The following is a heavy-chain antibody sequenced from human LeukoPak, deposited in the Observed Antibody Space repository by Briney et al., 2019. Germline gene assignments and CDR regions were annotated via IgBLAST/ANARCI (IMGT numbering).Heavy chain of an antibody. CDR3: ARGIVGATRVRYFDY. CDR2: ISAYNGNT. CDR1: GYTFTSYA. J-gene: IGHJ4*02. V-gene: IGHV1-18*01. Sequence: VASVKVSCKASGYTFTSYAMNWVRQAPGQGLEWMGWISAYNGNTNYAQKLQGRVTMTTDTSTSTAYMELRSLRSDDTAVYYCARGIVGATRVRYFDYWGQGTLVTVSS. D-gene: IGHD1-26*01.